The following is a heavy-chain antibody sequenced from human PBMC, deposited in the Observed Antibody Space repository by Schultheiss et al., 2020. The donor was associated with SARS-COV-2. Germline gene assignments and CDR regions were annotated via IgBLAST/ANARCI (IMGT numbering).Heavy chain of an antibody. CDR3: ARKVGPTNWFDP. Sequence: SETLSLTCTVSGGSISSGGYYWSWIRQHPGKGLEWSGYIYYSGSTYYNPSLKSRVIISVDTSKNQFSLKLSSVTAADTAVYYCARKVGPTNWFDPWGQGTLVTVSS. CDR1: GGSISSGGYY. CDR2: IYYSGST. V-gene: IGHV4-31*03. J-gene: IGHJ5*02.